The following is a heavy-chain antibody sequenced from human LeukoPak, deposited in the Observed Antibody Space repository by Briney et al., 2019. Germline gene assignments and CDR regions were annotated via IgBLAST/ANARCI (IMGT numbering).Heavy chain of an antibody. CDR2: IWYDGSNT. D-gene: IGHD1-26*01. J-gene: IGHJ5*02. CDR1: GFTFTSYD. V-gene: IGHV3-33*01. CDR3: AGDRKSGNFLGEFNH. Sequence: GRSLRLSCAASGFTFTSYDMHWVRQAPGKGLEWVALIWYDGSNTYYTDSVRGRFTISRDNSKSTLYLQMNSLRAEDTAIYYCAGDRKSGNFLGEFNHWGLGTLVTVSS.